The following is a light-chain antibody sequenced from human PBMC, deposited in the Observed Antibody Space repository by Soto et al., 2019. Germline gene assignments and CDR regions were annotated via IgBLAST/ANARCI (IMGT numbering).Light chain of an antibody. CDR2: KAS. CDR1: QSISSW. Sequence: DIQMTQSPSSLSASVGDRVTITCRASQSISSWLAWYQQKPGKAPKLLIYKASSLESGVPSRFSGSGSGTEFTLTISSLQSEDFATYYCQQYNYYRTFGQGTKVDI. V-gene: IGKV1-5*03. J-gene: IGKJ1*01. CDR3: QQYNYYRT.